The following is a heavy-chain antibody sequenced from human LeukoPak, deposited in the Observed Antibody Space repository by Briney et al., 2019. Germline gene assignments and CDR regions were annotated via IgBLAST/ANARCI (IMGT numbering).Heavy chain of an antibody. CDR3: AKDRALGYCSGGSCYGPLFDY. V-gene: IGHV3-9*01. CDR1: GFTFSSYA. CDR2: ISWNSGSI. D-gene: IGHD2-15*01. Sequence: PGGSLRLSCAASGFTFSSYAMHWVRQAPGKGLEWVSGISWNSGSIGYADSVKGRFTISRDNAKNSLYLQMNSLRAEDTALYYCAKDRALGYCSGGSCYGPLFDYWGQGTLVTVSS. J-gene: IGHJ4*02.